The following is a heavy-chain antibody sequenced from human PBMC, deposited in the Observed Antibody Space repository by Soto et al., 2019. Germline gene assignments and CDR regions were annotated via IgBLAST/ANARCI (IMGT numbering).Heavy chain of an antibody. J-gene: IGHJ4*02. Sequence: QVQLQESGPGLLKPSGTLSLTCAVSGGSISSSNWWSWVRQPPGKGLEWIGEIYHSGSTNYNPTLQGRVTISVDKSKNQFSLKLSSVTAADTAVYYCAGALNCSGWPFDYWGQGTLVTVSS. V-gene: IGHV4-4*02. CDR2: IYHSGST. CDR3: AGALNCSGWPFDY. CDR1: GGSISSSNW. D-gene: IGHD6-19*01.